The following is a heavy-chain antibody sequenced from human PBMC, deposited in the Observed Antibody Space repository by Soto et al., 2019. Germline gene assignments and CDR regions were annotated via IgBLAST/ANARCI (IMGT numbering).Heavy chain of an antibody. D-gene: IGHD2-2*02. CDR1: GYRFTSYW. CDR3: ARPSPDYFSSTSRYKTVGMHX. Sequence: GESLKIACKGSGYRFTSYWISWVRQMPGKGVELMGMIDASDSYTNYRRSFQGHGTISADKSISTAYLQWSSLNASDTAMYDCARPSPDYFSSTSRYKTVGMHXWGQGPSGSGS. V-gene: IGHV5-10-1*01. CDR2: IDASDSYT. J-gene: IGHJ6*02.